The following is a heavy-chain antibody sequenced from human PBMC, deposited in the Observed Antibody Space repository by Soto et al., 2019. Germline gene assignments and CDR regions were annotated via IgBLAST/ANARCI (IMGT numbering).Heavy chain of an antibody. V-gene: IGHV3-23*01. CDR2: ISVSGGST. CDR3: AKAAGSDYYPVDY. Sequence: GGSLRLSCAASGFTFSSYAMSWFRQAPGKGLEWVSSISVSGGSTYYADSVKGRFTISRDNSKSTLFLHMNSLRAEAMAVYYCAKAAGSDYYPVDYWGQGTLVTVSS. J-gene: IGHJ4*02. D-gene: IGHD3-22*01. CDR1: GFTFSSYA.